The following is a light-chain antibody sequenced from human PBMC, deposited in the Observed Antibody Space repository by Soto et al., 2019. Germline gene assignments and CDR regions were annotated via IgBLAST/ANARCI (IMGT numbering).Light chain of an antibody. V-gene: IGKV1-17*01. CDR1: QGIRND. J-gene: IGKJ5*01. Sequence: DIQMTQSPSTLSASVVDRVTITFRASQGIRNDLGWYQQKPGKAPKLLIYSAATLQSGVPSSFSGSESGTDFTLTISSLQPEDSATYYCQQLNSYPITFGQGTRLEIK. CDR2: SAA. CDR3: QQLNSYPIT.